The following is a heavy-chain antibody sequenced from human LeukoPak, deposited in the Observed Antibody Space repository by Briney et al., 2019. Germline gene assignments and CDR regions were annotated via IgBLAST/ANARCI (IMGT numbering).Heavy chain of an antibody. CDR3: AQNDLGYYFHY. CDR1: GFTFDAYA. V-gene: IGHV3-23*01. CDR2: ITKGGGGT. Sequence: GGSLRLSCAASGFTFDAYAMSWVRQAPGRGLEWVSAITKGGGGTYYADSVKGRFTISRDNSRNTLYLQMSSLRAEDTAVYFCAQNDLGYYFHYGGQGTLVTVSS. D-gene: IGHD1-1*01. J-gene: IGHJ4*02.